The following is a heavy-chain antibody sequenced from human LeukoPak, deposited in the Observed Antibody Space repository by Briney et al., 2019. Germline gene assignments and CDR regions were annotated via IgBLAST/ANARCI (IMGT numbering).Heavy chain of an antibody. J-gene: IGHJ5*02. CDR2: ISGSGGST. CDR1: GFTFSSYA. V-gene: IGHV3-23*01. D-gene: IGHD5-18*01. CDR3: AKDLYSYGYWWFDP. Sequence: PGGSLRLSCAASGFTFSSYAMSWVRQAPGKWLEWVSAISGSGGSTYYADSVKGRFTISRDNSKNTLYLQMNSLRAGDTAVYYCAKDLYSYGYWWFDPWGQGTLVTVSS.